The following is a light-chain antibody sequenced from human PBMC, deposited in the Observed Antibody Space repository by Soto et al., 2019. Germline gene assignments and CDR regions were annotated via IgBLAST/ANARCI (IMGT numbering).Light chain of an antibody. CDR3: QQYYSTPPVT. Sequence: DIVMTQSPDSLAVSLGERATINCKSSQSVLYSSNNKNYLAWYQQKPGQPPKLLIYWASTRESGVPDRFSGSGSGTDLTLTISSLQAEDVEVHYCQQYYSTPPVTFGGGTKVEIK. V-gene: IGKV4-1*01. CDR2: WAS. CDR1: QSVLYSSNNKNY. J-gene: IGKJ4*01.